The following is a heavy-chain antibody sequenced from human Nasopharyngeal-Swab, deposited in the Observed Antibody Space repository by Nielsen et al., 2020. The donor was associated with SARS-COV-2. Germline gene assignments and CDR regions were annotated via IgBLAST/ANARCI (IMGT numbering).Heavy chain of an antibody. CDR2: ININTGNP. CDR1: GYTFTNYG. D-gene: IGHD3-22*01. V-gene: IGHV7-4-1*02. CDR3: ARWFYGMDV. J-gene: IGHJ6*02. Sequence: ASVKVSCKASGYTFTNYGMNWVRQAPGQGLEWMGWININTGNPTYAQGLTGRSVFSFDTSVNTAYLQISGLRADDTAVYYCARWFYGMDVWGQGTTVTVSS.